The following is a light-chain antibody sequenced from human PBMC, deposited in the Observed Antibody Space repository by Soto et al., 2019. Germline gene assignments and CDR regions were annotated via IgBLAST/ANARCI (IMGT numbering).Light chain of an antibody. CDR3: QQYINWPLT. Sequence: EMMMTQSPATLSVSPGEGATLSCRASQGVSNNLAWYQQKPGQAPRLLIYGASTRATGIPARFSGSGSGTEFTLTISILQSEDSAVYYCQQYINWPLTFGGGTKVEIK. CDR2: GAS. J-gene: IGKJ4*01. CDR1: QGVSNN. V-gene: IGKV3D-15*01.